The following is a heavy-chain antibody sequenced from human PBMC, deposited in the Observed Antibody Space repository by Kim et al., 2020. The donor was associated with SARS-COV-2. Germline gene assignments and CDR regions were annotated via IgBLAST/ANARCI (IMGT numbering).Heavy chain of an antibody. CDR2: ISSSSSTI. Sequence: GGSLRLSCAASGFTFSSYSMNWVRQAPGKGLEWVSYISSSSSTIYYADSVKGRFTISRDNAKNSLYLQMNSLRDEDTAVYYCARRSFPPDSSSWYDYYYGMDVWGQGTTVTVSS. D-gene: IGHD6-13*01. J-gene: IGHJ6*02. CDR3: ARRSFPPDSSSWYDYYYGMDV. V-gene: IGHV3-48*02. CDR1: GFTFSSYS.